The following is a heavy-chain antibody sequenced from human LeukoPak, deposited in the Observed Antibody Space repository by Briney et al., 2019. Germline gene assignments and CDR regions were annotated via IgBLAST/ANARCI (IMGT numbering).Heavy chain of an antibody. D-gene: IGHD6-6*01. V-gene: IGHV4-59*08. CDR1: GGSISGYY. CDR2: IYSSGST. CDR3: ARHRYTSSSSYFDF. J-gene: IGHJ4*02. Sequence: KASETLSLTCTVSGGSISGYYWTWIRQPPGKGLEWIGYIYSSGSTNYNPSLKSRVTISVDTSKNQFSLRLSSVTAADTAVYYCARHRYTSSSSYFDFWGQGTLVTVSS.